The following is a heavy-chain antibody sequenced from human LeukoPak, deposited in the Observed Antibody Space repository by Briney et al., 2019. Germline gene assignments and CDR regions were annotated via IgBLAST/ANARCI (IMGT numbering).Heavy chain of an antibody. Sequence: GGSLRLSCAASGFTFNTFWMSWVRQAPGKGLEWVADIKQDGSEKYYVDSVKGRFTISRDNAKNSLYLQMNSLRAEDTAVYYCARGTTKGDAFDIWGQGTMVTVSS. CDR2: IKQDGSEK. CDR1: GFTFNTFW. CDR3: ARGTTKGDAFDI. V-gene: IGHV3-7*01. J-gene: IGHJ3*02. D-gene: IGHD1-7*01.